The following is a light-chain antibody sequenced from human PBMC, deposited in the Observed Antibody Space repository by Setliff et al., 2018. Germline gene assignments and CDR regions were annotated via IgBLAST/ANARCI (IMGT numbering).Light chain of an antibody. V-gene: IGLV2-14*03. CDR2: DVY. Sequence: QSALTQPPSASGSPGQSVTISCTGTSSDVGGYSYVSWYQQHPGRAPRLMIYDVYHRPSGVSNRFSGSKSGNTASLTISGLQAEDEADYYCSSYSASSTPVVFGGGTKVTVL. J-gene: IGLJ2*01. CDR3: SSYSASSTPVV. CDR1: SSDVGGYSY.